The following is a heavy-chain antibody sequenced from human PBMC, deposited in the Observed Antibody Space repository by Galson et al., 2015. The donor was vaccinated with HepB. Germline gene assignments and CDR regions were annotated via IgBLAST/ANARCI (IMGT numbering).Heavy chain of an antibody. CDR3: AKEKGYCSGGSCYSPFDY. V-gene: IGHV3-30*02. CDR1: GFTFSSYG. CDR2: IRYDGSNK. Sequence: SLRLSCAASGFTFSSYGMHWVRQAPGKGLEWVAFIRYDGSNKYYADSVKGRFTISRDNSKNTLYLQMNSLRAEDTAVYYCAKEKGYCSGGSCYSPFDYWGQGTLVTVSS. D-gene: IGHD2-15*01. J-gene: IGHJ4*02.